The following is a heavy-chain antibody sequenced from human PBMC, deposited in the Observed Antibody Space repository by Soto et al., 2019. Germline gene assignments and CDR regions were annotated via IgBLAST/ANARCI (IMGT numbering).Heavy chain of an antibody. V-gene: IGHV5-10-1*01. J-gene: IGHJ6*02. CDR1: GYSFTSYW. Sequence: GESLKISCKGSGYSFTSYWISWVRQMPGKGLEWMGRIGPSDSYTNYSPSFQGHVTISADKSISTAYLQWSSLKASDTAMYYCAGTSMQSRGFSYGHGGMDVWGQGTTVTVSS. CDR2: IGPSDSYT. CDR3: AGTSMQSRGFSYGHGGMDV. D-gene: IGHD5-18*01.